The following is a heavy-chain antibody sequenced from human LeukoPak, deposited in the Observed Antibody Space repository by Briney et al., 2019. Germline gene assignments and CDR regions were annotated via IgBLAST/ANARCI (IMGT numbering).Heavy chain of an antibody. Sequence: RASVKVPCKVSGYTLTELSMHWVRQASGKGLEWMGGFDPEDGETIYAQKFQGRVTITRNTSINTAYMELSSLRSEDTAVYYCARLLRREDYWGQGTLVTVSS. J-gene: IGHJ4*02. CDR1: GYTLTELS. V-gene: IGHV1-24*01. CDR3: ARLLRREDY. D-gene: IGHD2-15*01. CDR2: FDPEDGET.